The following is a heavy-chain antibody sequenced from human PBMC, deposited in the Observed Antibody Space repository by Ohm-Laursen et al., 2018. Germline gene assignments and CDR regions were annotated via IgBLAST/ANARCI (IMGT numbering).Heavy chain of an antibody. J-gene: IGHJ4*02. CDR1: GFTFSSYW. CDR2: IKQDGSEK. CDR3: ARTLRGGSCYRCY. V-gene: IGHV3-7*01. Sequence: SLRLSCVASGFTFSSYWMSWVRQAPGKGLEWVANIKQDGSEKYYVDSVNGRFTISRDNAKNSLYLQMNSLRDEDTAVYYCARTLRGGSCYRCYWGQGTLVTVSS. D-gene: IGHD2-15*01.